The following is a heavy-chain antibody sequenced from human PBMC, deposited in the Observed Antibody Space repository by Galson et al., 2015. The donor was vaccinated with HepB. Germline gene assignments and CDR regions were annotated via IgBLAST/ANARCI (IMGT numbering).Heavy chain of an antibody. V-gene: IGHV5-51*03. D-gene: IGHD2-2*01. Sequence: QSGAEVKKPGESLKISCTGSGYSFTSYWIGWVRQMPGKGLEWMGIIYPGDSDTRYSPSFQGQVTISADKSISTAYLQWSSLKASDTAMYYCARPKDIVVVPAATPSGYFDLWGRGTLVTVSS. CDR3: ARPKDIVVVPAATPSGYFDL. CDR2: IYPGDSDT. CDR1: GYSFTSYW. J-gene: IGHJ2*01.